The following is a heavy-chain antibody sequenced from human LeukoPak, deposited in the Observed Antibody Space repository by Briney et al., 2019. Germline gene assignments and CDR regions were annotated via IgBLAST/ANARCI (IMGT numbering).Heavy chain of an antibody. J-gene: IGHJ5*02. D-gene: IGHD5-18*01. CDR1: GFTFSSYA. V-gene: IGHV3-23*01. Sequence: GGSLRLSCAASGFTFSSYAMSWVRQAPGKGLEWVSAISGSGGSTYYADSVKGRFTISRDNSKNTLYLQMNSLRAGDTAVYYCANAPTYSLGNWFDPWGQGTLVTVSS. CDR3: ANAPTYSLGNWFDP. CDR2: ISGSGGST.